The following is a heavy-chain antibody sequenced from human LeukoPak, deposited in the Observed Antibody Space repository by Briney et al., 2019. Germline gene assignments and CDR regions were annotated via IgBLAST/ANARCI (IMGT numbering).Heavy chain of an antibody. D-gene: IGHD2-2*01. V-gene: IGHV4-4*09. CDR2: IYTSGST. Sequence: SETLSLTCTVSGGSISSYYWSWIRQPPGKGLEWIGYIYTSGSTNYNPSLKSRVTISVDTSKNQFSLKLSSVTAADTAVYYCAGVERLGYCSSTSCYEPPDVWGKGTTVTVSS. CDR3: AGVERLGYCSSTSCYEPPDV. J-gene: IGHJ6*04. CDR1: GGSISSYY.